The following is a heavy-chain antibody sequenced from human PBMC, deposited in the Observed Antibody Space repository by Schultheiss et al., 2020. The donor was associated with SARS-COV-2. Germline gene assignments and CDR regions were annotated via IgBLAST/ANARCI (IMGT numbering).Heavy chain of an antibody. J-gene: IGHJ4*02. D-gene: IGHD2-2*01. CDR1: GGSFSAYY. CDR3: ARGQLQAF. CDR2: INHSGST. V-gene: IGHV4-34*01. Sequence: SQTLSLTCAVYGGSFSAYYWSWIRQPPGKGLEWIGEINHSGSTNYNTSLKSRVTISVDTSKNQFSLKLSSVTAADTAVYYCARGQLQAFWGQGTLVTVSS.